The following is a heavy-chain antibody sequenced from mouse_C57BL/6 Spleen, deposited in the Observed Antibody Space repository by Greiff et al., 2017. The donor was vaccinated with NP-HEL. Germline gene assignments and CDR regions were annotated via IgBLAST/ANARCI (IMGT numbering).Heavy chain of an antibody. Sequence: EVNVVESGGGLVKPGGSLKLSCAASGFTFSSYAMSWVRQTPEKRLEWVATISDGGSYTYYPDNVKGRFTISRDNAKNNLYLQMSHLKSEDTAMYYCARGALRYYFDYWGQGTTLTVSS. CDR1: GFTFSSYA. D-gene: IGHD1-1*01. CDR2: ISDGGSYT. V-gene: IGHV5-4*03. CDR3: ARGALRYYFDY. J-gene: IGHJ2*01.